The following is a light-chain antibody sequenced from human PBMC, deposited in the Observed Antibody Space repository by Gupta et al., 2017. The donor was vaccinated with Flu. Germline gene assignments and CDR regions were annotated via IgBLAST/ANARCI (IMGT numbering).Light chain of an antibody. V-gene: IGLV2-23*02. CDR2: RVT. CDR1: SCDVDTLNV. J-gene: IGLJ1*01. Sequence: IPSAFTSTSCDVDTLNVDSGYQQHPLKPPTPLICRVTKRPPGVATRYCVSKSGNTASLTISGRQAEDEAEYCCCSYARGITSYVFGSGTKVTVL. CDR3: CSYARGITSYV.